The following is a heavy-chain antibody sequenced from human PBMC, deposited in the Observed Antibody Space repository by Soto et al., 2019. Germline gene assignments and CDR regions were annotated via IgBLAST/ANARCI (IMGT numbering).Heavy chain of an antibody. Sequence: EVQLVESGGGLVQPGGSLRLSCAASGFTFSSYSMNWVRQAPGKGLEWVSYISSSSSTIYYGDSVKGRCTIYRDNAKNSMYLQMNSLRAEDTAVYYWAREEGLLDWFDPWGQGTLVTVSS. CDR2: ISSSSSTI. J-gene: IGHJ5*02. D-gene: IGHD2-15*01. V-gene: IGHV3-48*01. CDR3: AREEGLLDWFDP. CDR1: GFTFSSYS.